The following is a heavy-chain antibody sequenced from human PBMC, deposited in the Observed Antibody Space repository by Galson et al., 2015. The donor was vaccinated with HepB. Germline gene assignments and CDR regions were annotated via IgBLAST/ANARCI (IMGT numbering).Heavy chain of an antibody. CDR3: AKDTLYTPIAALDY. Sequence: SLRLSCAASGFTFSSYGMHWVRQAPGKGLEWVAVISYDGINKYYADSVKGRFTIPRDNSKNTLYLQMNSLRAEDTAVYYCAKDTLYTPIAALDYWCQGTLVTVSS. CDR2: ISYDGINK. D-gene: IGHD6-6*01. V-gene: IGHV3-30*18. CDR1: GFTFSSYG. J-gene: IGHJ4*02.